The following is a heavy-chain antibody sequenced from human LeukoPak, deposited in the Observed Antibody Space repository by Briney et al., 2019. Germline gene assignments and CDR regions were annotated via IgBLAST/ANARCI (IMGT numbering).Heavy chain of an antibody. Sequence: GESLKISCKGSGYSFTTYWIGWVRQMPGKGLEWMGIMYPGDSDTRYSPTFQGQVTISADKSISTAYLQWSSLKASDTAIYYCARQGNNGERDYWGQGTLVTVSS. V-gene: IGHV5-51*01. CDR2: MYPGDSDT. CDR1: GYSFTTYW. CDR3: ARQGNNGERDY. D-gene: IGHD5-24*01. J-gene: IGHJ4*02.